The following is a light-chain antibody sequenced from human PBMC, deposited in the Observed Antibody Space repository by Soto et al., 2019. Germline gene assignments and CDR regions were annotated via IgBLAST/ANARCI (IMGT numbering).Light chain of an antibody. CDR1: SSDVGGYNY. CDR2: DVS. V-gene: IGLV2-11*01. J-gene: IGLJ1*01. CDR3: CSYAGSYTPLYV. Sequence: QSVLTQPRSVSGSPGQSVTISSTGTSSDVGGYNYVSWYQQHPGKAPKLMIYDVSKRPSGVPDRFSGSKSGNTASLTISGLQAEDEADYYCCSYAGSYTPLYVFGTGTKVTVL.